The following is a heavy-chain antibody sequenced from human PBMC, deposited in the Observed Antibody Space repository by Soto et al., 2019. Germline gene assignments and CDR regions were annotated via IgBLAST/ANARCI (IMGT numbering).Heavy chain of an antibody. CDR3: ARAAGAFGYYYYYYMDV. CDR1: GFTFSSYW. J-gene: IGHJ6*03. V-gene: IGHV3-7*01. D-gene: IGHD6-13*01. Sequence: GGSLRLSCAASGFTFSSYWMSWVRQAPGKGLEWVANIKQDGSEKYYVDSVKGRFTISRDNAKNSLYLRMNSLRAEDTAVYYCARAAGAFGYYYYYYMDVWGKGTTVTVSS. CDR2: IKQDGSEK.